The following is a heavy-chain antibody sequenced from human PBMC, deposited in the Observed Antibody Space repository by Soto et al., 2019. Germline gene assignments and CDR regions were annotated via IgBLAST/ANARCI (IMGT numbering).Heavy chain of an antibody. CDR1: GLKFSAHD. CDR2: RSGSGSTI. V-gene: IGHV3-11*01. CDR3: ARDPAYCGGDCLGAFDL. D-gene: IGHD2-21*02. J-gene: IGHJ3*01. Sequence: GGPRTLPCVLSGLKFSAHDRIWDRHDPGSGPEWITARSGSGSTIFYAEAVKGRFSISRDNAKNSLYLQMNSLRDEDTALYFCARDPAYCGGDCLGAFDLWGPGTMVTVS.